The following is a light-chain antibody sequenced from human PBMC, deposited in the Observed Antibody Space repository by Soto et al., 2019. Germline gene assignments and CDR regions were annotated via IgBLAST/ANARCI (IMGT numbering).Light chain of an antibody. CDR3: SSYAGTTHLV. CDR2: EVI. V-gene: IGLV2-8*01. J-gene: IGLJ3*02. CDR1: GSDVGGYDY. Sequence: QSVLTQPPSASGSPGQSVTISCTGTGSDVGGYDYVSWYQLHPGRAPKLIIYEVIRRPSGVPDRFSGSRSGNTASLTVSGLQADDEADYFCSSYAGTTHLVFGGGTKLTVL.